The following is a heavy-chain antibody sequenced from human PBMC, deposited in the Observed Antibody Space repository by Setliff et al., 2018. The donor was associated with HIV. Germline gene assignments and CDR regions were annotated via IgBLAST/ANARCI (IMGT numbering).Heavy chain of an antibody. D-gene: IGHD4-4*01. V-gene: IGHV1-24*01. CDR2: SDQEDGEI. J-gene: IGHJ4*02. CDR1: GYIFSSYT. CDR3: ATVTY. Sequence: ASVKVSCKASGYIFSSYTMHWVRQAPGKGLEWMGGSDQEDGEIIYAQKFQGRVTMTEDTSTDTAYMELTGLRSEDTAMYYCATVTYWGQGTLVTVSS.